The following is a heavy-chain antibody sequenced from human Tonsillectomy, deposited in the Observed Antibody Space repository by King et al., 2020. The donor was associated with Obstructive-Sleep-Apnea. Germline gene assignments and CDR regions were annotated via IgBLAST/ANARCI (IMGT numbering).Heavy chain of an antibody. Sequence: VQLVESGGGVVQPERSLRLSCAASGFTFSSYGMHWVRQAPGKGLEWVAVISYDGSNKYYADSVKGRFTISRDNSKNTLYLQMNSLRAEDTAVYYCAKDRLVAPYYYYGMDVWGQGTTVTVSS. CDR2: ISYDGSNK. V-gene: IGHV3-30*18. CDR1: GFTFSSYG. D-gene: IGHD5-12*01. CDR3: AKDRLVAPYYYYGMDV. J-gene: IGHJ6*02.